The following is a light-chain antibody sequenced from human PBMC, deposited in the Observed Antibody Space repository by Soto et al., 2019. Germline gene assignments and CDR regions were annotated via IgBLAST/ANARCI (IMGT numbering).Light chain of an antibody. Sequence: DIVLTQSPLSLPVTPGEPASISCRSSQSLLHSNGNIYLDWYLQKPGQSPQLLIYLGSIRASGVHDRFSGSGSDTDFTQKITRVEAEDVGLYCCMQAIQAPRTFGLGTKVEIK. CDR3: MQAIQAPRT. V-gene: IGKV2-28*01. CDR2: LGS. CDR1: QSLLHSNGNIY. J-gene: IGKJ1*01.